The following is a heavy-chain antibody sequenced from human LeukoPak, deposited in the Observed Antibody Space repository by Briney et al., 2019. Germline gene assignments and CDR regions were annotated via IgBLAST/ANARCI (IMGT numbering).Heavy chain of an antibody. D-gene: IGHD2-2*01. CDR3: ARDQPRRGPGNHDY. V-gene: IGHV1-3*04. CDR2: INTGNGNT. CDR1: GYTFTSYA. J-gene: IGHJ4*02. Sequence: GASVKVSCKASGYTFTSYAIHWVRQAPGQRLEWMGWINTGNGNTKYSQKFQGRVTITRDTSASTAYMELSSLRSDDTAVYYCARDQPRRGPGNHDYWGQGTLVTVSS.